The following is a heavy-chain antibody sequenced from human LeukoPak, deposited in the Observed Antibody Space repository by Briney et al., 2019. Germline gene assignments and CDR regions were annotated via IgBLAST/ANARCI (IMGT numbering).Heavy chain of an antibody. D-gene: IGHD6-19*01. CDR2: ISSSSSYI. CDR1: GFTFSSYS. CDR3: ARDWGSSGWRYYYYGMDV. Sequence: PGGSLRLSCAASGFTFSSYSMNWVRQAPGKGLGWVSSISSSSSYIYYADSVKGRFTISRDNAKNSLYLQMNSLRAEDTAVYYCARDWGSSGWRYYYYGMDVWGKGTTVTVSS. V-gene: IGHV3-21*01. J-gene: IGHJ6*04.